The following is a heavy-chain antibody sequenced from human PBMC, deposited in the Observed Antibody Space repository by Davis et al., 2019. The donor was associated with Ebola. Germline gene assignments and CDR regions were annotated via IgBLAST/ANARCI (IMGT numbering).Heavy chain of an antibody. D-gene: IGHD3-22*01. CDR2: IYYSGST. CDR1: GGSIISSSSY. V-gene: IGHV4-39*01. Sequence: SETLSLTCTVSGGSIISSSSYWGWIRQPPRKGLEWIGSIYYSGSTNYNPSLKSRVTISVDTSKNQFSLKLSSVTAADTAVYYCARHRTYYDSSGYFLRAEYFQHWGQGTLVTVSS. J-gene: IGHJ1*01. CDR3: ARHRTYYDSSGYFLRAEYFQH.